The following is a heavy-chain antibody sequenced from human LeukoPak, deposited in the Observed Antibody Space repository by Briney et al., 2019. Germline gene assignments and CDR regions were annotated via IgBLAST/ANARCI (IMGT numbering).Heavy chain of an antibody. CDR2: ISGSGGGT. CDR1: GFTFSSYA. V-gene: IGHV3-23*01. D-gene: IGHD6-19*01. CDR3: AKVRSSGWYVGRYFDY. J-gene: IGHJ4*02. Sequence: GGSLRLSCAASGFTFSSYAMSWVRQAPGKGLEWVSAISGSGGGTYYADSVKGRFTISRDNSKNTLYLQMNSLRAEDTAVYYCAKVRSSGWYVGRYFDYWGQGTLVTVSS.